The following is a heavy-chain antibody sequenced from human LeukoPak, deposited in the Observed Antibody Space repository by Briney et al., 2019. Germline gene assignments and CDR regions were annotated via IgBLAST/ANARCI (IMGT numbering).Heavy chain of an antibody. CDR1: GGSISSYY. CDR3: AKSNGYGLVDI. D-gene: IGHD3-10*01. V-gene: IGHV4-4*07. CDR2: IYTSGST. J-gene: IGHJ3*02. Sequence: PSETLSLTCTVSGGSISSYYWSWIRQPAGKGLEWIGRIYTSGSTNYSPSLKSRVTISLDTSRNQFSLKLTSVTAADTAVYYCAKSNGYGLVDIWGQGTMVTVSS.